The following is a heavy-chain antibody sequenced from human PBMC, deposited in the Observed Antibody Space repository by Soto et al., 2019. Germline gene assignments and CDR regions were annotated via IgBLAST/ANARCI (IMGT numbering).Heavy chain of an antibody. CDR3: ASLYYDFWSGFRPNSNDAFDI. D-gene: IGHD3-3*01. J-gene: IGHJ3*02. CDR1: GYTFTYRY. V-gene: IGHV1-45*02. Sequence: SVKVSCKASGYTFTYRYLHWVRQAPGQALEWMGWITPFNGNTNYAQKFQDRVTITRDRSMSTAYMELSSLRSEDTAMYYCASLYYDFWSGFRPNSNDAFDIWGQGTMVTV. CDR2: ITPFNGNT.